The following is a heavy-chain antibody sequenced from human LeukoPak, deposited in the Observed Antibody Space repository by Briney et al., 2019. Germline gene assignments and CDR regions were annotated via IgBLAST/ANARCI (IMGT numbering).Heavy chain of an antibody. D-gene: IGHD5-24*01. J-gene: IGHJ4*02. CDR3: ARDVAPDGQWIFDF. V-gene: IGHV1-2*06. CDR1: GYTFTSYY. Sequence: GASVKVSCKASGYTFTSYYMHWVRQAPGQGLEWMGQFNPNSGRRAYAQRFQGRVAMTWDTSITTGYLELSSLRSDDMAIYYCARDVAPDGQWIFDFWGQGTLVTVTS. CDR2: FNPNSGRR.